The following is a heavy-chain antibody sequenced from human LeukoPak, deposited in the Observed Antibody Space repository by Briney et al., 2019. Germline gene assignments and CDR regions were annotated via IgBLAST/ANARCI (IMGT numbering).Heavy chain of an antibody. J-gene: IGHJ4*02. CDR2: INWNGGST. D-gene: IGHD3-22*01. V-gene: IGHV3-20*01. CDR3: ARDPGGFSSGYYFDN. Sequence: PGGSLRLSCAASGFTFDDYGMSWVRQAPGKGLEWVSGINWNGGSTGYADSVKGRFTISRDNAKNSLYLQMNSLRAEDTALYRCARDPGGFSSGYYFDNWGQGTLVTVSS. CDR1: GFTFDDYG.